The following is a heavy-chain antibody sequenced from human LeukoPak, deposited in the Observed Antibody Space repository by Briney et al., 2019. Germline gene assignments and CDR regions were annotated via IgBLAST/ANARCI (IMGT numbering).Heavy chain of an antibody. Sequence: SGGSLRLSCAASGFTFSSYVMSWVRQAPGKGLEWVSAISGSGGSTYYADSVKGRFTISRDNSKNTLYLQMNSLRAEDTAVYYCAGRITMVRGVIQDAFDIWGQGTMVTVSS. J-gene: IGHJ3*02. CDR1: GFTFSSYV. CDR2: ISGSGGST. V-gene: IGHV3-23*01. CDR3: AGRITMVRGVIQDAFDI. D-gene: IGHD3-10*01.